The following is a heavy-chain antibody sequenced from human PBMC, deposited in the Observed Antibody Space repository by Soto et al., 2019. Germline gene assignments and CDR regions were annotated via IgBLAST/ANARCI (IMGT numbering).Heavy chain of an antibody. Sequence: EVQLVESGGGLVQPGGSLRLSCAASGFTVSSNYMSWVRQAPGKGLEWVSVIYSGGSTYYADSVKGRFTISRDNSKNTLYLQMNSLRAEDTAVYYCAREAVHNNYYYFSMDIWGQGTTVTVSS. CDR2: IYSGGST. CDR3: AREAVHNNYYYFSMDI. J-gene: IGHJ6*02. D-gene: IGHD1-1*01. V-gene: IGHV3-66*01. CDR1: GFTVSSNY.